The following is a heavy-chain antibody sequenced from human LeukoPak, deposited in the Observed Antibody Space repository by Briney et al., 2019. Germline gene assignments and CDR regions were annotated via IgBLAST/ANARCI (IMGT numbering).Heavy chain of an antibody. Sequence: SETLSLTCTASGGSISSYYWTWIRQPPGKGLEWIGYVYYSESTNYNPSLKSRVTISVDTSKNQFSLKLSSVTAADTAMYFCARRQVQPVRFHYWGQGGLPSVSS. V-gene: IGHV4-59*01. CDR1: GGSISSYY. D-gene: IGHD6-6*01. CDR3: ARRQVQPVRFHY. CDR2: VYYSEST. J-gene: IGHJ4*02.